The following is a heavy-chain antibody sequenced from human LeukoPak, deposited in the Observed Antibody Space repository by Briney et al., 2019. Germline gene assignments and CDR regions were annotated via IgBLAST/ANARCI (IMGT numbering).Heavy chain of an antibody. Sequence: SETLSLTCAVYGGSFSGYYWSWIRQPPGKGLEWIGEINHSGSTYYNPSLKSRVTISVDTSKNQFSLKLSSVTAADTAVYYCARAGRLGELSSPYYYYYGMDVWGQGTTVTVSS. CDR2: INHSGST. J-gene: IGHJ6*02. CDR1: GGSFSGYY. V-gene: IGHV4-34*01. CDR3: ARAGRLGELSSPYYYYYGMDV. D-gene: IGHD3-16*02.